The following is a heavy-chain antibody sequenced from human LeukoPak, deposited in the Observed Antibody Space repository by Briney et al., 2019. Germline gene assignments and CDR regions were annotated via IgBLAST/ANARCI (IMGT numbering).Heavy chain of an antibody. J-gene: IGHJ6*02. Sequence: ASVKVSCKASVGTFSSYAISWVRQAPGQGLEWMGRIIPILGIANYAQKFQGRVTITADKSTSTAYMEQSSLRSEDTAVYYCARGFWAVDYYGMDVWGQGTTVTVSS. CDR2: IIPILGIA. D-gene: IGHD3-16*01. V-gene: IGHV1-69*04. CDR1: VGTFSSYA. CDR3: ARGFWAVDYYGMDV.